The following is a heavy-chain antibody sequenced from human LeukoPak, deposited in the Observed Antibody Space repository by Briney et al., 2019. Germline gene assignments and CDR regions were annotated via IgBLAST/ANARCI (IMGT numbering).Heavy chain of an antibody. D-gene: IGHD6-13*01. CDR2: KYYRGST. V-gene: IGHV4-34*11. Sequence: SETLSLTCAVYGGSFSGYYWGWIRQPPGKGLEWIGNKYYRGSTYYNPSLKSRVTISVDTSKNQLSLKLSSVTAADTAVYCCAREAYSSSKGGWFDPWGQGTLVTVSS. J-gene: IGHJ5*02. CDR3: AREAYSSSKGGWFDP. CDR1: GGSFSGYY.